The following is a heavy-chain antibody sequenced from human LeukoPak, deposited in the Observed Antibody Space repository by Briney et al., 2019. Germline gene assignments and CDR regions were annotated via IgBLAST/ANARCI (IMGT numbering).Heavy chain of an antibody. CDR3: ARDPPDSATIWAFDI. D-gene: IGHD2-21*01. CDR1: GYTFASYG. V-gene: IGHV1-18*03. Sequence: ASVKFSCKASGYTFASYGISWVRQAPGQGLEWMGWSSSYNGQTNYIQKFRGRVTMTADPSTSTAYLELRSLTSDDMAVYYCARDPPDSATIWAFDIWGQGTMVTVSS. CDR2: SSSYNGQT. J-gene: IGHJ3*02.